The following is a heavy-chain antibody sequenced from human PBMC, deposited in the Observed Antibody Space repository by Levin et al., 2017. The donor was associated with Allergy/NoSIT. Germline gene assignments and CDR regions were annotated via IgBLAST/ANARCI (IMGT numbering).Heavy chain of an antibody. D-gene: IGHD4-17*01. CDR2: IWYDGSNK. CDR3: ARDSLYGDRPNWFDP. CDR1: GFTFSSYG. V-gene: IGHV3-33*01. Sequence: LSLTCAASGFTFSSYGMHWVRQAPGKGLEWVAVIWYDGSNKYYADSVKGRFTISRDNSKNTLYLQMNSLRAEDTAVYYCARDSLYGDRPNWFDPWGQGTLVTVSS. J-gene: IGHJ5*02.